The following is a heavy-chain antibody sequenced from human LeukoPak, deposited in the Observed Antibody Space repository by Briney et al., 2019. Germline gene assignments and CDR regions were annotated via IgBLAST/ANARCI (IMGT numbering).Heavy chain of an antibody. J-gene: IGHJ4*02. CDR2: IYYSGST. V-gene: IGHV4-39*01. Sequence: PSETLSLTCTVSGGSVSSSRYYWGWIRQPPGKGLEWIGRIYYSGSTYYNPSLKSRVTISVDTSKNQFSLRLTSVTAADTAVYYCAKHLYYYDGSGYKTPFDYWGQGTLVTVSS. CDR3: AKHLYYYDGSGYKTPFDY. CDR1: GGSVSSSRYY. D-gene: IGHD3-22*01.